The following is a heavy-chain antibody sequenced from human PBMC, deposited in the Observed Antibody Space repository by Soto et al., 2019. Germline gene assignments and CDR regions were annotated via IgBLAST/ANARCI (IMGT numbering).Heavy chain of an antibody. D-gene: IGHD2-2*01. CDR3: ARALGCRSTSCTLDY. J-gene: IGHJ4*02. CDR1: GGTFGSFA. CDR2: IIPVSGAA. Sequence: QVQLVQSGAEVKTPGSSVKVSCKASGGTFGSFAFSWVRQAPGQGLEWMGGIIPVSGAAHYAQKFQGRVTITADESTSTAYMELSSLRSQDTAVYYCARALGCRSTSCTLDYWGQGTLVIVSS. V-gene: IGHV1-69*01.